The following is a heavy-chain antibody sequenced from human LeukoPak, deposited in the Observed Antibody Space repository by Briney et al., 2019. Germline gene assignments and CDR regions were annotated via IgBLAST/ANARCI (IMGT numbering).Heavy chain of an antibody. CDR1: GYTFTDYY. Sequence: ASVKVSCKASGYTFTDYYLHWVRQATGQGLEWMGWINPNTGVSNYAQKFQGRVSMTRDTSITTAYMELSRLRSDDSAVYYCARGSGSSSWYYLDYWGQGALVTVSS. J-gene: IGHJ4*02. V-gene: IGHV1-2*02. CDR2: INPNTGVS. D-gene: IGHD6-13*01. CDR3: ARGSGSSSWYYLDY.